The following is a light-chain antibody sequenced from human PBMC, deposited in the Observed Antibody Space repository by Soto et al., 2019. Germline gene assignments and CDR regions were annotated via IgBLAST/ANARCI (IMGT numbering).Light chain of an antibody. J-gene: IGKJ2*01. V-gene: IGKV1-39*01. CDR1: QSISNY. CDR2: ASS. Sequence: DIQMTQAPSSLSASVGDRVTITCRASQSISNYLNWYQQKPGKAPKLLIYASSSLQSGVPSRFSGSGSGTDFTLTISSLQPEDFATYYYQQSYSTPDFGQGTKLEIK. CDR3: QQSYSTPD.